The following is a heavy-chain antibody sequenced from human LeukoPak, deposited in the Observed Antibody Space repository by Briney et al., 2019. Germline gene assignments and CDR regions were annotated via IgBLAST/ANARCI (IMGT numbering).Heavy chain of an antibody. CDR2: IYSGGST. V-gene: IGHV3-53*01. J-gene: IGHJ4*02. CDR3: ARRSPIAGAGPRRLED. CDR1: GFTVSSSH. D-gene: IGHD6-13*01. Sequence: PGGSLRLSCAASGFTVSSSHMSWVRQAPGKGLEEVSIIYSGGSTSYADSVKGRFIISRDSSKNTLYLQMNSLRAEDTAVYYCARRSPIAGAGPRRLEDWGQGTLVSVSS.